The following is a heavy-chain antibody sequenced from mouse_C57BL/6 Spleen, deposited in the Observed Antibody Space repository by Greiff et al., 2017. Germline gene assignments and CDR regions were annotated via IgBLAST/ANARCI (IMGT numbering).Heavy chain of an antibody. J-gene: IGHJ4*01. D-gene: IGHD2-3*01. CDR1: GFTFSDYG. V-gene: IGHV5-17*01. CDR3: ARADGYYSGYPMDY. CDR2: ISRGSSTI. Sequence: EVQLVESGGGLVKPGGSLKLSCAASGFTFSDYGMHWVRQAPEKGLEWVAYISRGSSTIYYADTVKGRSTMSRDNAKNTLFLQMTRLRSEDTAIYYCARADGYYSGYPMDYWGQGTTVTVSS.